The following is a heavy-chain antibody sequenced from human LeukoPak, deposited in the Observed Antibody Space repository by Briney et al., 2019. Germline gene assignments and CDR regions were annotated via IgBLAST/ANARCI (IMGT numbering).Heavy chain of an antibody. CDR1: GGSISSYY. J-gene: IGHJ5*02. V-gene: IGHV4-59*01. Sequence: SETLSFTCTVSGGSISSYYWSWIRQPPGKGLEWIGYIYYSGSTNYNPSLKGRVTISVDTSKNQFSLKLSSVTAADTAVYYCAREGSSGWYPGGFDPWGQGTLVTVSS. CDR3: AREGSSGWYPGGFDP. CDR2: IYYSGST. D-gene: IGHD6-19*01.